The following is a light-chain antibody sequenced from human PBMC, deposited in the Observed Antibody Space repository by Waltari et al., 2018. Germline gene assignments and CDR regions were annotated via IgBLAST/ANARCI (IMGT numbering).Light chain of an antibody. V-gene: IGKV4-1*01. CDR1: QTISYSSNYKNN. Sequence: DIVMTQSPDSLAVSLGERATINSKSSQTISYSSNYKNNLAWYQQKPGQPPKLLIYWASTRESGVPDRFSGSGSGTDFTLTISSLQAEDVAVYYCQQYYKTPQTFGQGTKVEIK. J-gene: IGKJ1*01. CDR3: QQYYKTPQT. CDR2: WAS.